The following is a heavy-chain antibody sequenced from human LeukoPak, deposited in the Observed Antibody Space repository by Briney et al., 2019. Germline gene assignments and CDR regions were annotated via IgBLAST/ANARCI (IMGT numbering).Heavy chain of an antibody. V-gene: IGHV3-30*02. CDR1: GFTFNSYG. D-gene: IGHD4-17*01. J-gene: IGHJ6*03. CDR3: AKDQRIPTVTTINYYYYMDV. Sequence: GGSLRLSCAASGFTFNSYGMHWVRQAPGKGLEWVAFIRYDGTNAYYPDSVRGRSTISRDNSKNTLYLQMNSLRGEDTAVYYCAKDQRIPTVTTINYYYYMDVWGKGTTVTVSS. CDR2: IRYDGTNA.